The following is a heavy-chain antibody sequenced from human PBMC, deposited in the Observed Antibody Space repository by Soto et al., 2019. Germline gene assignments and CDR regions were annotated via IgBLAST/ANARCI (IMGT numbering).Heavy chain of an antibody. V-gene: IGHV4-34*01. CDR1: GGSFSGYY. J-gene: IGHJ5*02. Sequence: TSETLSLTCAVYGGSFSGYYWSWIRQPPGKGLEWIGEINHSGSTNYDPSLKSRVTISVETSKNQFSLKLSSVTAADTAVYYCARGGGLYCSGGSCYLNINRANTRETRGKSPNWFDPWGQGTLVTVSS. CDR3: ARGGGLYCSGGSCYLNINRANTRETRGKSPNWFDP. D-gene: IGHD2-15*01. CDR2: INHSGST.